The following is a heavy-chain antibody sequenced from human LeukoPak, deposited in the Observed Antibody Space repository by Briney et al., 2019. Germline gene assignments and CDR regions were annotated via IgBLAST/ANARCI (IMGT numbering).Heavy chain of an antibody. Sequence: SETLSLTCAVSGGSISSGGYSWSWIRQPPGKGLEWIGYIYHSGSTYYNPSLKSRVTISVDRSKNQFSLKLSSVTAADTAVYYCARGAYDYVWGSYRQSPYYFDYWGQGTPVTVSS. CDR1: GGSISSGGYS. J-gene: IGHJ4*02. D-gene: IGHD3-16*02. V-gene: IGHV4-30-2*01. CDR3: ARGAYDYVWGSYRQSPYYFDY. CDR2: IYHSGST.